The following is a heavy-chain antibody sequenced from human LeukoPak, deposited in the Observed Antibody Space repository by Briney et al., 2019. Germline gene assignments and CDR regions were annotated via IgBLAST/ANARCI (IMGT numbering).Heavy chain of an antibody. Sequence: SETLSLTCTVSGGSISSYYWSWIRQPLGKGLEWIGYIYFSGSTTYNPSLKSRVTISVDTSKNQFSLKLSSVTAADTAVYFCARFRLRGGSLDFDYWGQGTLVTVSS. CDR3: ARFRLRGGSLDFDY. J-gene: IGHJ4*02. V-gene: IGHV4-59*01. CDR1: GGSISSYY. CDR2: IYFSGST. D-gene: IGHD1-26*01.